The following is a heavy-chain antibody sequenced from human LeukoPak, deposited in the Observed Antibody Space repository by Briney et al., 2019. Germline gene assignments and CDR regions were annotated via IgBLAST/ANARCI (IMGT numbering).Heavy chain of an antibody. CDR1: GFTFSSYA. Sequence: GGSLRLSCAASGFTFSSYAMHWVRQAPGKGLEYVSAISSNGGSTYYANSVKGRFTISRDSSKNTLYLQMGSLRAEDMAVYYCARSTIFGVVTPLGYWGQGTLVTVSS. CDR3: ARSTIFGVVTPLGY. D-gene: IGHD3-3*01. J-gene: IGHJ4*02. CDR2: ISSNGGST. V-gene: IGHV3-64*01.